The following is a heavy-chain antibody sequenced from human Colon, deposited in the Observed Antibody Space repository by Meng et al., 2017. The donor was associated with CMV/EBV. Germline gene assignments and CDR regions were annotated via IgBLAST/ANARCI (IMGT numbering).Heavy chain of an antibody. Sequence: GSLRLSCNVYGGSISNYYWSWIRRAPGKGLEWIGGISYIGGTYFNPSLKSRVTMSVDMSENQFSLKLSSVTAADTAVYYCARLPLGYCSTTSCFQNGMDVWGQGTTVTVSS. D-gene: IGHD2-2*01. CDR2: ISYIGGT. CDR3: ARLPLGYCSTTSCFQNGMDV. CDR1: GGSISNYY. V-gene: IGHV4-59*04. J-gene: IGHJ6*02.